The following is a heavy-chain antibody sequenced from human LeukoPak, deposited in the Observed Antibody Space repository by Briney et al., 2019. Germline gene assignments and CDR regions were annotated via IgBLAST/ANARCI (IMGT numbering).Heavy chain of an antibody. Sequence: ASVKVSCKAAGGTISNYVISWVRQAPGQGLEWMGGIIPIFTTANYAQEFQGRVTITADESTSTAYMELSSLRSEDTAVYYCARGPQVGAFDLWGQGTMVTVSS. CDR2: IIPIFTTA. J-gene: IGHJ3*01. CDR1: GGTISNYV. CDR3: ARGPQVGAFDL. V-gene: IGHV1-69*13. D-gene: IGHD1-26*01.